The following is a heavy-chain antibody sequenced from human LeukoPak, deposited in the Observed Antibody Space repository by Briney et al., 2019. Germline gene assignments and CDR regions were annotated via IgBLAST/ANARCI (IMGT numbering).Heavy chain of an antibody. D-gene: IGHD3-3*01. V-gene: IGHV3-30*02. CDR3: AKRGDDFWSGIDY. CDR1: GFTFSSYG. CDR2: IRYDGSNK. J-gene: IGHJ4*02. Sequence: PGGSLRLSCAASGFTFSSYGMHWVRQAPGKGLEWVAFIRYDGSNKYYADSVKGRFTISRDNSKNTLYLQMNSLRAEDTAVYYCAKRGDDFWSGIDYWGQGTLVTASS.